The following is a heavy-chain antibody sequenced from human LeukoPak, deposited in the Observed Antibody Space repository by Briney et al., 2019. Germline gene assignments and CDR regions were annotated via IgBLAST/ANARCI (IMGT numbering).Heavy chain of an antibody. D-gene: IGHD3-9*01. Sequence: GGSLRLSCAASGFTFSSYAMSWVRQAPGKGLEWVSAISGSGGSTYYADSVKGRSTISRDNSKNTLYLQMNSLGAEDTAVYYCANYYDILTGYYYFDYWGQGTLVTVSS. CDR3: ANYYDILTGYYYFDY. CDR2: ISGSGGST. J-gene: IGHJ4*02. V-gene: IGHV3-23*01. CDR1: GFTFSSYA.